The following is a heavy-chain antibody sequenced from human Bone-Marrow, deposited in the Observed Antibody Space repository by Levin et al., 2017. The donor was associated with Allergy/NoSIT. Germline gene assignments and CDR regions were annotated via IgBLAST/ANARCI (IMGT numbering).Heavy chain of an antibody. D-gene: IGHD3-3*01. CDR1: GFTFSSYW. Sequence: SCAASGFTFSSYWMSWVRQAPGKGLEWVANIKQDGSEKYYVDSVKGRFTISRDNAKNSLYLQMNSLRAEDTAVYYCARVRVLRFLEWLSSFDYWGQGTLVTVSS. CDR2: IKQDGSEK. CDR3: ARVRVLRFLEWLSSFDY. V-gene: IGHV3-7*01. J-gene: IGHJ4*02.